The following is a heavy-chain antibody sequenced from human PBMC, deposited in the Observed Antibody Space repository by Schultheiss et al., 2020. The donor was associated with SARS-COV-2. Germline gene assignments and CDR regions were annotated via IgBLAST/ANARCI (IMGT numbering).Heavy chain of an antibody. J-gene: IGHJ4*02. Sequence: GGSLRLSCAASGFTFSSYSMNWVRQAPGKGLEWVSYISSSSSTIYYADSVKGRFTISRDNAKNSLYLQMNSLRAEDTAVYYYARALSGTIFGVVRPFDYWGQGTLVTVSS. CDR3: ARALSGTIFGVVRPFDY. CDR1: GFTFSSYS. D-gene: IGHD3-3*01. CDR2: ISSSSSTI. V-gene: IGHV3-48*01.